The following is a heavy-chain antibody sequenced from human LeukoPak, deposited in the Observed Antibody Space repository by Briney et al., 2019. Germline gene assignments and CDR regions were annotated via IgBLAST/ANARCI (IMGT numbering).Heavy chain of an antibody. J-gene: IGHJ4*02. CDR3: AKDFLGYYGSGSYYVQRFFDY. Sequence: GGSLRLSCAASGFTFSSYGMSWVRQAPGKGLEWVSAISGSGGSTYYADSVKGRFTISRDNSKNTLYLQTNSLRAEDTAVYYCAKDFLGYYGSGSYYVQRFFDYWGQGTLVTVSS. D-gene: IGHD3-10*01. CDR2: ISGSGGST. V-gene: IGHV3-23*01. CDR1: GFTFSSYG.